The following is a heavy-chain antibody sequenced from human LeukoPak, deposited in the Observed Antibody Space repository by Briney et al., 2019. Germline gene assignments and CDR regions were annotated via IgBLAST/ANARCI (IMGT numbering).Heavy chain of an antibody. J-gene: IGHJ5*02. CDR1: GFTFSTYA. CDR2: IGGGGPTT. Sequence: GGSLRLSCAASGFTFSTYAMNWVRQAPAKGLEWVSTIGGGGPTTDYADSVKDRFTISRDNSKNTLYLQMNSLRAEDTAVYYCAREEVTMVRGVIDWFDPWGQGTLVTVSS. V-gene: IGHV3-23*01. D-gene: IGHD3-10*01. CDR3: AREEVTMVRGVIDWFDP.